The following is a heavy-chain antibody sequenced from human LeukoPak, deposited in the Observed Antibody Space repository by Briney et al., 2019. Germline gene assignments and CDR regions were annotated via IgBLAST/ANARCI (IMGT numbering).Heavy chain of an antibody. V-gene: IGHV4-39*07. CDR1: GGSISSSSYY. J-gene: IGHJ4*02. D-gene: IGHD2-15*01. Sequence: SETLSLTCTVSGGSISSSSYYWGWIRQPPGKGLEWIGSIYYSGSTYYNPSLKSRVTISVDTSKNQFSLKLSSVTAADTAVYYCARMDGYCSGGSCYSAFDYWGQGTLVTVSS. CDR3: ARMDGYCSGGSCYSAFDY. CDR2: IYYSGST.